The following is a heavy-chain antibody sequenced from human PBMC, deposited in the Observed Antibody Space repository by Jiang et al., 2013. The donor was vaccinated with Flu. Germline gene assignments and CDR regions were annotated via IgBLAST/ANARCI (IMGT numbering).Heavy chain of an antibody. CDR1: GYTFTSYS. CDR3: ARDEAS. CDR2: QTPHTWGT. Sequence: QSGSELRKPGASVKVSCKASGYTFTSYSMNWVRQAPGQGLEWMGLDQTPHTWGTQRMPRASQDGLSFSLDTSVSTTYLQISSLKAEDTALYYCARDEASWGQGTLVTVSS. J-gene: IGHJ4*02. V-gene: IGHV7-4-1*02.